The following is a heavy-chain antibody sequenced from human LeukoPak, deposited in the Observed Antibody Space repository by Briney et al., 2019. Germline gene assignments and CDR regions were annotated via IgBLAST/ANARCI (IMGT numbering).Heavy chain of an antibody. CDR1: GGSINTANYY. D-gene: IGHD5-18*01. Sequence: SETLSLTCTVSGGSINTANYYWGWLRQPPGKVLEWIGSIYYSETTYDNPSLKSRVTISIETSKNQFSLRLSSVTASDTAVYYCARQTADYYYYYVDVWGEGTTVAVS. V-gene: IGHV4-39*01. CDR2: IYYSETT. CDR3: ARQTADYYYYYVDV. J-gene: IGHJ6*03.